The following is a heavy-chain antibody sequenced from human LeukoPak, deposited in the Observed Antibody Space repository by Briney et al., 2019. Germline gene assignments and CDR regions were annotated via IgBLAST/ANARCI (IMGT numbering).Heavy chain of an antibody. V-gene: IGHV3-30*02. J-gene: IGHJ3*02. Sequence: PGGSLRLSCAASGFTFSSYGMHWVRQAPGKGLEWVAFIRYDGSNKYYADSVKGRFTISRDNSKNTLYLQMNSLRAEDTAVYYCARVAAAGTGYDAFDIWGQGTMVTVSS. CDR1: GFTFSSYG. CDR3: ARVAAAGTGYDAFDI. D-gene: IGHD6-13*01. CDR2: IRYDGSNK.